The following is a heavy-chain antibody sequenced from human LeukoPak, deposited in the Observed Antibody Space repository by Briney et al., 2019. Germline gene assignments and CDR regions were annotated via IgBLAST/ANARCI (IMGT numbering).Heavy chain of an antibody. J-gene: IGHJ4*02. CDR1: GFTLSDAA. V-gene: IGHV3-73*01. D-gene: IGHD4-23*01. Sequence: GGSLKLSCAASGFTLSDAAMHWVRQTSDKGLEWVGRIRSKTNSYATEYAASVKGRFTISRADSKNTIYLQMNSLKTEDTAVYYCARHMDPDFGDKKLFDYWGLGTQVTVSS. CDR3: ARHMDPDFGDKKLFDY. CDR2: IRSKTNSYAT.